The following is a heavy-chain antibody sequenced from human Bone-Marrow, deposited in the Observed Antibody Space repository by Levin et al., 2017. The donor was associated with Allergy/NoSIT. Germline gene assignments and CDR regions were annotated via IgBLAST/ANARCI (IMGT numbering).Heavy chain of an antibody. D-gene: IGHD6-13*01. Sequence: GGSLRLSCVASGFTFSHYWMSWVRQAPGKGLEWVANIKPDGGEKNYVDSVKGRFTIARDNAENSLHLQMNSLRVEDMAVYYCARDVSAAGLHDYWGQGILVTVSS. CDR3: ARDVSAAGLHDY. J-gene: IGHJ4*02. CDR1: GFTFSHYW. CDR2: IKPDGGEK. V-gene: IGHV3-7*01.